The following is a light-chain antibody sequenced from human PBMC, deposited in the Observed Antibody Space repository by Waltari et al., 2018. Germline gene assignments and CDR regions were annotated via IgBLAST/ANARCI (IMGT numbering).Light chain of an antibody. CDR1: SGSIASNY. V-gene: IGLV6-57*02. CDR3: QSYDSSNEGV. CDR2: EDN. J-gene: IGLJ2*01. Sequence: NFMLTQPHSVSESPGKTVTISCTGSSGSIASNYVSWYQQRPGSAPTTVIYEDNQRPSGVPDRFSGSIDSSSNSASLTISGLKTEDEADYYCQSYDSSNEGVFGGGTKLTVL.